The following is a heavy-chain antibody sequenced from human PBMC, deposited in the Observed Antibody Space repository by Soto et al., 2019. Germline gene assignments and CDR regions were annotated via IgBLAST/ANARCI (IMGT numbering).Heavy chain of an antibody. CDR2: IHYSGST. CDR3: ARGHYEFWRVSFATIDY. J-gene: IGHJ4*02. V-gene: IGHV4-59*08. CDR1: GGSISNYY. D-gene: IGHD3-3*01. Sequence: SETLSLTCTVSGGSISNYYWSWIRQPPGKGLEWIGYIHYSGSTKYNPSLKSRVTISADTSKNQFSLKLSSGTAADAAVYYCARGHYEFWRVSFATIDYCGEGTLRTVSS.